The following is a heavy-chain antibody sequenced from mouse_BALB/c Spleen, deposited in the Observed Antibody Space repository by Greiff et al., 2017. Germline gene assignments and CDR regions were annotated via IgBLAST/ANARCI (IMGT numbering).Heavy chain of an antibody. CDR2: ISNGGGST. CDR1: GFTFSSYT. J-gene: IGHJ4*01. V-gene: IGHV5-12-2*01. Sequence: EVKLQESGGGLVQPGGSLKLSCAASGFTFSSYTMSWVRQTPEKRLEWVAYISNGGGSTYYPDTVKGRFTISRDNAKNTLYLQMSSLKSEDTAMYYCARGSYGNYRYAMDYWGQGTSVTVSS. D-gene: IGHD2-1*01. CDR3: ARGSYGNYRYAMDY.